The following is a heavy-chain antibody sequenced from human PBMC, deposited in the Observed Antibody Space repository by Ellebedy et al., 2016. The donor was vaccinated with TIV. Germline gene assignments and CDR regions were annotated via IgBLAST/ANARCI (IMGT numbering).Heavy chain of an antibody. CDR1: GGSISSYF. D-gene: IGHD4-23*01. Sequence: SETLSLTXTVSGGSISSYFWSWIRQPPEKGLEWIGHFYYTGSTTYNPSLKSRVTTSGETSKNQFSLELSSVTAADTAVYYCTCWGDYGGNRHLDDWGQGTPVTVAS. J-gene: IGHJ4*02. CDR2: FYYTGST. CDR3: TCWGDYGGNRHLDD. V-gene: IGHV4-59*01.